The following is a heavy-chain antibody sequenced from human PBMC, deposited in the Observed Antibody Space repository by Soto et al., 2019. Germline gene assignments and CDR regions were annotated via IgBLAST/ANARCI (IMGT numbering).Heavy chain of an antibody. CDR3: APIFEAPIR. V-gene: IGHV3-74*01. J-gene: IGHJ4*02. D-gene: IGHD2-15*01. CDR1: GLSFSTNW. Sequence: GGSLRLSCAASGLSFSTNWMHWVRQAPGKGLVWVSRINEDGSGTSYADSVKGRFTISRDNAKNMLYLQMNSLRAEDTALYYCAPIFEAPIRWGQGTLVTVSS. CDR2: INEDGSGT.